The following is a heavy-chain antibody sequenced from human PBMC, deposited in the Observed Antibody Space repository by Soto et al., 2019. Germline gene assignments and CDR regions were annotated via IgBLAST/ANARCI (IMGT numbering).Heavy chain of an antibody. D-gene: IGHD6-13*01. Sequence: QVQLVQSGAEVKKPGASVKVSCKASGYTFTSYYMHWVRQATGQGLEWMGIINPSGGSTSYAKKFQGRVTMTRDTSTSTVYMELSSLRSEDTAVYYCARVRGGSSSWTDAFDIWGQGTMVTVSS. J-gene: IGHJ3*02. CDR2: INPSGGST. CDR1: GYTFTSYY. V-gene: IGHV1-46*01. CDR3: ARVRGGSSSWTDAFDI.